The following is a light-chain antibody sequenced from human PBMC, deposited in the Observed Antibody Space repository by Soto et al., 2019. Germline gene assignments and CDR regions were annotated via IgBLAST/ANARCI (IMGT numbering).Light chain of an antibody. CDR2: GAS. CDR3: QHYGT. CDR1: QSVSSSY. J-gene: IGKJ3*01. V-gene: IGKV3-20*01. Sequence: EVVLTQSPGTLSLSPGERATLSCRASQSVSSSYLAWYQQKPGQAPRLLIYGASSRATGIPDRFSGSGSGTDFTLTVSRLEPEDFAVYFCQHYGTFGPGTKVDTK.